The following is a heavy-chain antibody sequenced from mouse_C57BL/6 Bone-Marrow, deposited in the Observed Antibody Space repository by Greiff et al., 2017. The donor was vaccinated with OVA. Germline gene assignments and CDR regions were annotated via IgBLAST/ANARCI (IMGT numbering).Heavy chain of an antibody. V-gene: IGHV1-74*01. Sequence: VQLQQSGAELVKPGASVKVSCKASGFTFTSYWMHWVKQSPGQGLEWIGRINPSDSATNYNQKLKGKSTLTVDKSSSTAYMQLSSLTSEDSAVYYFAKLGFFDYWGQGTTLTVSS. CDR3: AKLGFFDY. CDR2: INPSDSAT. CDR1: GFTFTSYW. D-gene: IGHD4-1*01. J-gene: IGHJ2*01.